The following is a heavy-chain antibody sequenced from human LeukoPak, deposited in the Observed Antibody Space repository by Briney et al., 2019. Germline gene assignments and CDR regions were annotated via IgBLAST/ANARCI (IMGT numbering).Heavy chain of an antibody. CDR1: GYTFTNYY. J-gene: IGHJ4*02. V-gene: IGHV1-46*01. CDR3: ARGRTTQSYASSGFYPRDY. D-gene: IGHD3-22*01. Sequence: ASVKVSCKASGYTFTNYYIHWVRQAPGQGVEWMGMINPSGGSTVYAQMLQGRLTLTRDLSSRTVYMELNSLTSEDTAVYYCARGRTTQSYASSGFYPRDYWGQGTVVTVSS. CDR2: INPSGGST.